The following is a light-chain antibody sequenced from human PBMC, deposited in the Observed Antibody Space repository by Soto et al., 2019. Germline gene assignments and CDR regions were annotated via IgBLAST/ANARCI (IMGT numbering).Light chain of an antibody. CDR2: GAS. CDR1: QSVSSSY. J-gene: IGKJ2*01. CDR3: QQYGSSPAMYT. Sequence: EIVLTQSPGTLSLSPGERATLSCRASQSVSSSYLAWYQQKPGQAPRLLIYGASSRATGIPDRFSGSGSGTDFTLTISRLEPEDFAVSYCQQYGSSPAMYTFGQGTKLEIK. V-gene: IGKV3-20*01.